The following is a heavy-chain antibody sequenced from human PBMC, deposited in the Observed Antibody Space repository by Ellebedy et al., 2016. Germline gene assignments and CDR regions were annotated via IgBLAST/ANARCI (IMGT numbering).Heavy chain of an antibody. CDR1: GYTFTSYG. Sequence: ASVKVSXXASGYTFTSYGISWVRQAPGQGLEWMGWISAYNGNTNYAQKLQGRVTITADESTSTAYMELASLTSEDTAVYYCARCPRGNATKDYWGQGTLVTVSS. CDR2: ISAYNGNT. J-gene: IGHJ4*02. CDR3: ARCPRGNATKDY. D-gene: IGHD2-2*01. V-gene: IGHV1-18*01.